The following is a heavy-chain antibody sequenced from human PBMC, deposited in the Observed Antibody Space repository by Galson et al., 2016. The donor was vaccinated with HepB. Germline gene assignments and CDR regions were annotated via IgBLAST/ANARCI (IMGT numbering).Heavy chain of an antibody. Sequence: SLRLSCAASGFTFSRYTMNWVRQAPGKGLEWVSSISSGSSYIYYADSVKGRFTISRDNAKNSLYMQMNSLRAENTAVYYCVRVRADYVGNMPDAFDIWGQGTMFTVSS. CDR2: ISSGSSYI. D-gene: IGHD4-23*01. CDR3: VRVRADYVGNMPDAFDI. J-gene: IGHJ3*02. CDR1: GFTFSRYT. V-gene: IGHV3-21*01.